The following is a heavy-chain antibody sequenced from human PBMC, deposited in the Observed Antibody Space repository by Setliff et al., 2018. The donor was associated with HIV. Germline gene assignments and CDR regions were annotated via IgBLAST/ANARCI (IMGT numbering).Heavy chain of an antibody. CDR1: GYTFSTYA. CDR3: ARPVGAMGSDP. D-gene: IGHD1-26*01. J-gene: IGHJ5*02. Sequence: ASVKVSCKASGYTFSTYAIHWVRQAPGQRLEWMGWINAGNGITKYSQKLQGRVTFTRDTFASTAYMELSSLRSEDTAVYYCARPVGAMGSDPWGQGTLVTVSS. V-gene: IGHV1-3*01. CDR2: INAGNGIT.